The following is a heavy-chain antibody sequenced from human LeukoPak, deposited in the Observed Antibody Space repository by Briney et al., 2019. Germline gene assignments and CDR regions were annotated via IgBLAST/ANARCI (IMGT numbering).Heavy chain of an antibody. J-gene: IGHJ3*02. D-gene: IGHD5-18*01. CDR1: GGSISSYY. CDR3: ARDLGVMVRAFDI. CDR2: IYYSGST. V-gene: IGHV4-59*01. Sequence: PSETLSLTCTVSGGSISSYYWSWLRQPPGKRLEWIGYIYYSGSTSYNPSLKSRVTISVDTSKNQISLKLSSVTAADTAVYYCARDLGVMVRAFDIWGQGTMVTVSS.